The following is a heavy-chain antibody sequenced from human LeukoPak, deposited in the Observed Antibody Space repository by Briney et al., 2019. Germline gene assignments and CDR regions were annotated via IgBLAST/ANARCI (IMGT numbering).Heavy chain of an antibody. D-gene: IGHD6-6*01. J-gene: IGHJ3*02. CDR1: EFTFGDYP. CDR3: IRGSSSWSPGMSFDI. Sequence: GGSQRFSCTASEFTFGDYPMNWIRQAPGKGLEWVALIRSKTYGGTTEYAASVKGRFTMSRDDSKSIAYLQMNSLKIEDTAVYYCIRGSSSWSPGMSFDIWGQGTMVTVSS. V-gene: IGHV3-49*03. CDR2: IRSKTYGGTT.